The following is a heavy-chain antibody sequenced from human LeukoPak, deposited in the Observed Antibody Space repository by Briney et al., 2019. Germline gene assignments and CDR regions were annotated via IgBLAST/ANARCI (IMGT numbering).Heavy chain of an antibody. CDR3: ARRRDGYNYYFDY. CDR1: AYSLTSYW. J-gene: IGHJ4*02. V-gene: IGHV5-51*01. D-gene: IGHD5-24*01. CDR2: IYPGDSDT. Sequence: GESLKISCIVLAYSLTSYWIGWVRQIPGKGLEWMGIIYPGDSDTRYTPSFQGQVTISADKSISTAYLQWSRLKASDTAMYYCARRRDGYNYYFDYWSEGTLVTVSS.